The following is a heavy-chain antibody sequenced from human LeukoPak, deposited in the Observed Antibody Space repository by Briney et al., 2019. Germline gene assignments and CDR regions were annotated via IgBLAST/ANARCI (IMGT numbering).Heavy chain of an antibody. CDR1: GGSFSGYY. J-gene: IGHJ1*01. CDR3: AAREVTRTFQH. D-gene: IGHD2-21*02. Sequence: SETLSLTCAVYGGSFSGYYWGWIRQPPGKGLEWIGEINHSGSTNYNPSLKSRVTISVGTSKNQFSLKLSSVTAADTAVYYCAAREVTRTFQHWGQGTLVTVSS. V-gene: IGHV4-34*01. CDR2: INHSGST.